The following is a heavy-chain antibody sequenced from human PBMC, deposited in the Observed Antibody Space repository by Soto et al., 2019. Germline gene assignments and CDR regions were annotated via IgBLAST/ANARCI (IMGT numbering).Heavy chain of an antibody. D-gene: IGHD6-13*01. CDR1: GYTFTGYY. Sequence: ASVKASCKASGYTFTGYYMHWVRQAPGQGLEGMGWIHPNSGGTNYAQKFQGWVTMTRDTYISTAYMELSRLRSDDTAVYYCARAGWRGSSYGMDVWGQGTTVTVSS. J-gene: IGHJ6*02. V-gene: IGHV1-2*04. CDR2: IHPNSGGT. CDR3: ARAGWRGSSYGMDV.